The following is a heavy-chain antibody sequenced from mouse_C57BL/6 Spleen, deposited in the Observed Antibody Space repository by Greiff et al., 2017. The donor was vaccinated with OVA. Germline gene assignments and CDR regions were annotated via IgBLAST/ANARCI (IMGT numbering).Heavy chain of an antibody. Sequence: VQLQQSGAELVRPGTSVKVSCKASGYAFTNYLIEWVKQRPGQGLEWIGVINPGSGGTNYNEKFKGKATLTADKSSSTAYMQLSSLTSEDSAVYFCARSLDFDYWGQGTTLTVSS. J-gene: IGHJ2*01. CDR2: INPGSGGT. CDR3: ARSLDFDY. V-gene: IGHV1-54*01. CDR1: GYAFTNYL.